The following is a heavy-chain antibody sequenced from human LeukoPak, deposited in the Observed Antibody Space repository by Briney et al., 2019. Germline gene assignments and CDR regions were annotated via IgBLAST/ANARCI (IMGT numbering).Heavy chain of an antibody. V-gene: IGHV3-33*01. CDR2: IWHDGIKQ. CDR1: GFTFSNYG. Sequence: GRSLRLSCATSGFTFSNYGLHWVRQAPGKGLEWVSVIWHDGIKQFYADSVQGRFTISRDNFKKTVYLQMDSLRAEDTAVYYCARRGHSGYDTLDYWGQGTLVIVSS. D-gene: IGHD5-12*01. J-gene: IGHJ4*02. CDR3: ARRGHSGYDTLDY.